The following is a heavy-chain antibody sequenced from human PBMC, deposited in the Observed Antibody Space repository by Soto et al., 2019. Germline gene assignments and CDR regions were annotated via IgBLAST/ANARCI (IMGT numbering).Heavy chain of an antibody. CDR1: GYTFTSYG. Sequence: GASVKVSCKASGYTFTSYGISWVRQAPGQGLEWMGWISAYNGNTNYAQKLQGRVTVTTDTSTSTAYMELRSLRSDDTAVYYCAREREITIFGVVSWGAFDIWGQGTMVTVSS. CDR2: ISAYNGNT. CDR3: AREREITIFGVVSWGAFDI. D-gene: IGHD3-3*01. V-gene: IGHV1-18*01. J-gene: IGHJ3*02.